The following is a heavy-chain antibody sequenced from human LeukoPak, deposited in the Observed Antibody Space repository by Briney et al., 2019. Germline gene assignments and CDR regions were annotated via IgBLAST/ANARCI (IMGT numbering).Heavy chain of an antibody. J-gene: IGHJ4*02. V-gene: IGHV3-23*01. CDR2: ISGSGDYT. Sequence: PGGSLRLSCAVSGFTFSGYAMSWVRQAPGKGLEWVSTISGSGDYTYYADSVKGRFSISRDNSKNTLYLQMDSLRGEDTAVYYCAKDFRIGYSAHFDYWGQGALVTVSS. D-gene: IGHD2-21*01. CDR3: AKDFRIGYSAHFDY. CDR1: GFTFSGYA.